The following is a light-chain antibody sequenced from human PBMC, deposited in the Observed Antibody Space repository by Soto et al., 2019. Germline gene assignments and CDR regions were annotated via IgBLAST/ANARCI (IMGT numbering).Light chain of an antibody. CDR2: DAS. V-gene: IGKV3-11*01. J-gene: IGKJ1*01. Sequence: SVWTQSPATLSLSPGEIATLSCGASQGVSSYLAWYQQKPGQAPRLLLYDASNRATGIPARFSGSGSGTDFTLTISSLEPEDFAVYYCQQRGNRPPWTFGQGTKVDIK. CDR1: QGVSSY. CDR3: QQRGNRPPWT.